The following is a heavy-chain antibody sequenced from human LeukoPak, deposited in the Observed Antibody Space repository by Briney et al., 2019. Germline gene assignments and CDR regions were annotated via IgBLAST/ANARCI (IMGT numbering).Heavy chain of an antibody. J-gene: IGHJ4*02. V-gene: IGHV3-7*01. Sequence: GGSLRLSCAASGFTFSSYWMSWVRQAPGKGLEWVANIKQDGSEKYYVDSVKGRFTISRDNAKNTLYLQMNSLRAEDTAVYYCAKEACGSSCSSDYYDYWGQGTLVTVSS. CDR3: AKEACGSSCSSDYYDY. CDR2: IKQDGSEK. CDR1: GFTFSSYW. D-gene: IGHD2-15*01.